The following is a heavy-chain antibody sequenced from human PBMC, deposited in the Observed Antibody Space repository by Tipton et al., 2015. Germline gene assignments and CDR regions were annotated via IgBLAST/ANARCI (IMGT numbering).Heavy chain of an antibody. V-gene: IGHV3-7*01. CDR1: GFTFSNCY. CDR2: IKQDGSEK. D-gene: IGHD2-2*01. J-gene: IGHJ6*02. CDR3: ARSYYQLLATERVFGMDV. Sequence: SLRLSCAASGFTFSNCYMSWIRQAPGKGLEWVANIKQDGSEKYYVDSVKGRFTISRDNAKNSLYLQMNSLRDEDTALYYCARSYYQLLATERVFGMDVWGQGTTVTVSS.